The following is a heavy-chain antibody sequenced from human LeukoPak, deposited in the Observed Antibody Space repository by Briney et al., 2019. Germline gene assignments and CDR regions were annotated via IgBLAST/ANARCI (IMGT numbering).Heavy chain of an antibody. V-gene: IGHV1-46*01. J-gene: IGHJ5*02. CDR1: GYTFASFY. Sequence: ASVKVSCKASGYTFASFYVHWVRQAPGQGLEWMGLINPSAGSTTYAQKFQGRVTVTRDMSTSTVYMELSSLRSEDTAVYYCARGAAGTRWLDPWGQGTLVTVSS. CDR2: INPSAGST. D-gene: IGHD6-13*01. CDR3: ARGAAGTRWLDP.